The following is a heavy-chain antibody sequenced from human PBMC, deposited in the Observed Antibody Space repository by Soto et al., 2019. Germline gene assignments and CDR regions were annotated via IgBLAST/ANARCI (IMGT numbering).Heavy chain of an antibody. CDR3: ARDALGYCSGGSCYPPYYYYGTDV. CDR1: GGSISSGDYY. D-gene: IGHD2-15*01. V-gene: IGHV4-30-4*01. Sequence: SETLSLTCTVSGGSISSGDYYWSWIRQPPGKGLEWIGYIYYSGSTYYNPSLKSRVTISVDTSKNQFSLKLSSVTAADTAVYYCARDALGYCSGGSCYPPYYYYGTDVWGQGTTVTVSS. CDR2: IYYSGST. J-gene: IGHJ6*02.